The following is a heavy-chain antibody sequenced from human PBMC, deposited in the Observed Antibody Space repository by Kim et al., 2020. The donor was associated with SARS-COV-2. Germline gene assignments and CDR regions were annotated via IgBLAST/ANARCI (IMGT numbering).Heavy chain of an antibody. Sequence: GGSLGLSCAASGFIFSNYGMHWVRQAPGKGLECVAVIWYDGSHENYANSVKGRFIISRDNSKGTLYLQMNSLRAEDTAVYYCAKSDEEHCSSTSCPINDFWGQGTLVTVSS. CDR1: GFIFSNYG. CDR3: AKSDEEHCSSTSCPINDF. J-gene: IGHJ4*02. D-gene: IGHD2-2*01. V-gene: IGHV3-33*06. CDR2: IWYDGSHE.